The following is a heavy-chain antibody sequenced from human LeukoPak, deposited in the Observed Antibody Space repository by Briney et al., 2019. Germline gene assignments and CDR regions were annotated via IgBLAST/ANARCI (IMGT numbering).Heavy chain of an antibody. Sequence: PGRSLRLSCAASGFTFSSYGMHWVRQAPGKGLEGVAVISYDGSNKYYADSVKGRFTISRDNSKNTLYLQMNSLRAEDTAVYYCAKGTAKLLIDYWGQGTLVTVSS. CDR2: ISYDGSNK. D-gene: IGHD2-15*01. CDR3: AKGTAKLLIDY. CDR1: GFTFSSYG. J-gene: IGHJ4*02. V-gene: IGHV3-30*18.